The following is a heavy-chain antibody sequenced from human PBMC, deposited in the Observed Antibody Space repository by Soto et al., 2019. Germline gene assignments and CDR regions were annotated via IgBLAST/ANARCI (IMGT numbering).Heavy chain of an antibody. Sequence: ETLSLTCTVSGGSISTYYWGWIRQSPGKGLEWIGYIYYSGTTNYNPSLKSRVTTSVDMSKNQFSLKLSSVTAADTAMYYCARVYRDTVFDTLTGIYLFPYCFDCGGQGTLVTVSS. CDR3: ARVYRDTVFDTLTGIYLFPYCFDC. CDR1: GGSISTYY. CDR2: IYYSGTT. J-gene: IGHJ4*02. D-gene: IGHD3-9*01. V-gene: IGHV4-59*01.